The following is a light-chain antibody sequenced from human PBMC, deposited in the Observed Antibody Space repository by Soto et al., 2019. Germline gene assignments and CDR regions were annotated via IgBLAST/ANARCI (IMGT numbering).Light chain of an antibody. J-gene: IGKJ1*01. CDR1: ESISGY. Sequence: AIQLPPSPASVSSSPGASVTITCRASESISGYLAWYQQKPGKPPKLLIYSASTLHSGVPSRFSASGFGTDFTLAISGLESEDYGTYYCHQYYSFPPWTVGQGNKVDIK. CDR2: SAS. CDR3: HQYYSFPPWT. V-gene: IGKV1-8*01.